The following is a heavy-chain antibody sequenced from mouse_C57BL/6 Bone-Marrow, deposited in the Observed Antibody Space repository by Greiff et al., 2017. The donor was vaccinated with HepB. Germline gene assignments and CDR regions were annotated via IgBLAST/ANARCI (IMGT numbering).Heavy chain of an antibody. CDR1: GYTFTDYY. Sequence: VKLQESGAELVRPGASVKLSCKASGYTFTDYYINWVKQRPGQGLEWIARIYPGSGNTYYNEKFKGKATLTAEKSSSTAYMQLSSLTSEDSAVYFCARSAVVATGYWYFDVWGTGTTVTVSS. D-gene: IGHD1-1*01. CDR2: IYPGSGNT. CDR3: ARSAVVATGYWYFDV. V-gene: IGHV1-76*01. J-gene: IGHJ1*03.